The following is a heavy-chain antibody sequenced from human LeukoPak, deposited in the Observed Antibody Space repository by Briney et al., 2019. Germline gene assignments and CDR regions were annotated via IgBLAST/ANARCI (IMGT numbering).Heavy chain of an antibody. CDR1: GGSFSGYY. D-gene: IGHD3-10*01. CDR2: INHSGST. CDR3: ASSGSGSRWFDP. J-gene: IGHJ5*02. V-gene: IGHV4-34*01. Sequence: SETLSLTCAVYGGSFSGYYWSWIRKPPGKGLEWIGEINHSGSTNYNPSLKSRVTISVDTSKNQFSLKLSSVTAADTAVYYCASSGSGSRWFDPWGQGTLVTVSS.